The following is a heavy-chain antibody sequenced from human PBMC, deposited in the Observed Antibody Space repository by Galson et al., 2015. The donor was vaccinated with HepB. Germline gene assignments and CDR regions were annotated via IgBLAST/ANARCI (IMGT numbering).Heavy chain of an antibody. D-gene: IGHD3-22*01. CDR3: AKDLGLSLYDRSGYWDDY. V-gene: IGHV3-30*18. CDR1: GFTFSSFG. Sequence: SLRLSCAASGFTFSSFGMHWVRQAPGKGLEWVAVISYGGNKKYYADSVKGRFTISRDNSKNTLYLQMNSLRPDDTAVYYCAKDLGLSLYDRSGYWDDYWGQGTLVTVSS. J-gene: IGHJ4*02. CDR2: ISYGGNKK.